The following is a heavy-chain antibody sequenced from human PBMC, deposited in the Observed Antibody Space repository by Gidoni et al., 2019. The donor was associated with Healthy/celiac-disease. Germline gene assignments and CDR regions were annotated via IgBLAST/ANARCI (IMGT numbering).Heavy chain of an antibody. J-gene: IGHJ4*02. CDR3: ARGVVGYYYDSSGYYYFDY. D-gene: IGHD3-22*01. Sequence: EVQLVEPGGGLVQPGGSLRLSCSASGFTVSRNYMSWVRQAPGKGLEWVSVIYSGGSKYNADSVKGRFTISRHNSKNTLYLQMNSLRAEDTAVYYCARGVVGYYYDSSGYYYFDYWGQGTLVTVSS. CDR2: IYSGGSK. CDR1: GFTVSRNY. V-gene: IGHV3-53*04.